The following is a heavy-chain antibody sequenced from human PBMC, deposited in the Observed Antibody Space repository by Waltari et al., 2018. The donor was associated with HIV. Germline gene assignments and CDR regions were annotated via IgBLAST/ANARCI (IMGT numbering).Heavy chain of an antibody. CDR1: GYTFTSYA. Sequence: QVQLVQSGAEVKKPGASVKVSCKASGYTFTSYAMHWVRQAPGQRLEWMGWINAGNGNTKYSQKFQGRVTITRDTSASTAYMELSSLRSEDTAVYYCARLGDSSGYYFDYWGQGTLVTVSS. CDR2: INAGNGNT. J-gene: IGHJ4*02. CDR3: ARLGDSSGYYFDY. D-gene: IGHD3-22*01. V-gene: IGHV1-3*01.